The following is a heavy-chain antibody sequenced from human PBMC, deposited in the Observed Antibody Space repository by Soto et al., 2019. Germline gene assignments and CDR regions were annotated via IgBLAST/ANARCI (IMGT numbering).Heavy chain of an antibody. Sequence: GGSLRLSCAASGFTFSNYGMHWVRQAPGKGLEWVSALYDVDGTYYADSAKGRFTISRDNSNNIIYLQMNSLGPDDTAVYYCASWLEREHAYDIWGLGTMVTVSS. CDR2: LYDVDGT. CDR3: ASWLEREHAYDI. CDR1: GFTFSNYG. J-gene: IGHJ3*02. D-gene: IGHD1-1*01. V-gene: IGHV3-53*01.